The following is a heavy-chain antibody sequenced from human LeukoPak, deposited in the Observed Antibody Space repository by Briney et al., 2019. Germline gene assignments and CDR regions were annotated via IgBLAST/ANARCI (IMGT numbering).Heavy chain of an antibody. V-gene: IGHV4-59*01. CDR1: GGSISSYY. D-gene: IGHD3-22*01. CDR3: ARGAYDSSGYYSSRWGTGFDY. Sequence: SETLSLTCTVPGGSISSYYWSWIRQPPGKGLEWIGYIYYSGSTNYNPSLKSRVTISVDTSKNQFSLKLSSVTAADTAVYYCARGAYDSSGYYSSRWGTGFDYWGQGTLVTVSS. CDR2: IYYSGST. J-gene: IGHJ4*02.